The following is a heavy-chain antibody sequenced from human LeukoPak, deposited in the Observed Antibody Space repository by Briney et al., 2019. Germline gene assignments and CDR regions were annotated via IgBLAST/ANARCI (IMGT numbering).Heavy chain of an antibody. D-gene: IGHD3-10*01. CDR2: IYYSGTT. V-gene: IGHV4-39*01. CDR1: GGSISSSSYY. CDR3: ARLKWFEEYGLDV. J-gene: IGHJ6*02. Sequence: PSETLSLTCAVSGGSISSSSYYCGWIRQPPGKGLEWIGYIYYSGTTYYNPSLKSRVTMSVDTSKNQFSLKLSSVTAADTAVYYCARLKWFEEYGLDVWGQGTTVTVSS.